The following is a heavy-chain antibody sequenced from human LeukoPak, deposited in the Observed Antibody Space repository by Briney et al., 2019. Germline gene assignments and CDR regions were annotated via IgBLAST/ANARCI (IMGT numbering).Heavy chain of an antibody. CDR3: ARDRRPPFDY. Sequence: PSETLSLTCTVSGGSISSYYWSWLRQPPGKGLEWIGYIYYSGSTNYNPSLKSRVTISVDTSKNQFSLKLSSVTAADTAVYYCARDRRPPFDYWGQGTLVTVSS. J-gene: IGHJ4*02. CDR2: IYYSGST. V-gene: IGHV4-59*01. D-gene: IGHD1-1*01. CDR1: GGSISSYY.